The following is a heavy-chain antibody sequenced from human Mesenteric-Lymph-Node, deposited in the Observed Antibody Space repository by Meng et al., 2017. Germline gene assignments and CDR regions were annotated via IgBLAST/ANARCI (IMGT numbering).Heavy chain of an antibody. CDR2: NYYSGST. CDR3: ARSTGGWYYFDY. Sequence: QARRQEAGTGPVNPPHPLAPTFTVRGGSISSGGYFWSWIPQHPGKGLEWIGYNYYSGSTYYNPSLKSRVTISVDTSKNQFSLKLSSVTAADTAVYYCARSTGGWYYFDYWGQGTLVTVSS. V-gene: IGHV4-31*04. CDR1: GGSISSGGYF. D-gene: IGHD6-19*01. J-gene: IGHJ4*02.